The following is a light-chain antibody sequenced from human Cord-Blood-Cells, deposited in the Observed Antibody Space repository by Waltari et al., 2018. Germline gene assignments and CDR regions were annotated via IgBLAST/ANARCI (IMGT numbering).Light chain of an antibody. CDR2: WAS. Sequence: VMTQSPATLSVSPGERATLSCRASQSVSSNLAWYQQKPGQPPKLLIYWASTRESGVPDRFSGSGSGTDFTLTISSLQAEDVAVYYCQQYYSTPPTFGGGTKVEIK. V-gene: IGKV4-1*01. J-gene: IGKJ4*01. CDR1: QSVSSN. CDR3: QQYYSTPPT.